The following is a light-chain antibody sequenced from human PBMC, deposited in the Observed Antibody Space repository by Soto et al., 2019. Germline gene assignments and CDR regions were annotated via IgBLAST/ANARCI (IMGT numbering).Light chain of an antibody. J-gene: IGKJ1*01. Sequence: DIQMTQSPSTLSAYLGDRVTITFRASQNINTWLAWYQQKPGKAPKVVIYDASSLESGVPSRFSGSGFGTEFTLTISSLQPDDFATYYCQQYHSYPWTFGQGTKVDIK. CDR2: DAS. V-gene: IGKV1-5*01. CDR3: QQYHSYPWT. CDR1: QNINTW.